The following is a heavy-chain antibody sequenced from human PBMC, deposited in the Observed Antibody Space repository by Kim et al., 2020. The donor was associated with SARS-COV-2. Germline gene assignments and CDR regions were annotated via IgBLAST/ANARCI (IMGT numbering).Heavy chain of an antibody. D-gene: IGHD1-1*01. CDR2: IYYTGRT. CDR1: GGSIGTTTYY. J-gene: IGHJ5*02. V-gene: IGHV4-39*01. CDR3: ATPKQLLRSWFDP. Sequence: SETLSLTCTVSGGSIGTTTYYWGWLRQPPGKALEWIGSIYYTGRTFYNPSLKSRVTLSVDTSKNQFSLEVKSVTVADTAVYYCATPKQLLRSWFDPWGQGLMVTVSS.